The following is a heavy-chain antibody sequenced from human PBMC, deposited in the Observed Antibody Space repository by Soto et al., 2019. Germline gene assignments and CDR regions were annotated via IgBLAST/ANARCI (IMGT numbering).Heavy chain of an antibody. V-gene: IGHV4-4*02. CDR2: IYHSGST. CDR1: GGSISSSNW. CDR3: AREVGAVAGLFDY. D-gene: IGHD6-19*01. Sequence: QVQLQESGPGLVKPSGTLSLTCAVSGGSISSSNWWSWVRQPPGKGLEWIGEIYHSGSTNYNPSLKSRVTMSVDKSKNQFSLKLSAVTAADTAVYYCAREVGAVAGLFDYWGQGTLVTVSS. J-gene: IGHJ4*02.